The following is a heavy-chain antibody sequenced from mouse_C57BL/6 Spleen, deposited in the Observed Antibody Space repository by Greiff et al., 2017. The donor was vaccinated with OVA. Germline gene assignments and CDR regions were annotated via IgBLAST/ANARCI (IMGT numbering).Heavy chain of an antibody. CDR1: GFTFSSYG. Sequence: DVMLVESGGDLVKPGGSLKLSCAASGFTFSSYGMSWVRQTPDKRLEWVATISSGGSYTYYPDSVKGRFTISRDNAKNTLYLQRSSLKSENTAMYYCARQENGRGPYCDYWGQGTTLTVSS. CDR2: ISSGGSYT. CDR3: ARQENGRGPYCDY. V-gene: IGHV5-6*02. J-gene: IGHJ2*01.